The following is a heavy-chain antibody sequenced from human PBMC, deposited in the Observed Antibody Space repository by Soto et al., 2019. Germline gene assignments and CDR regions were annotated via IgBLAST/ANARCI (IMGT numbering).Heavy chain of an antibody. D-gene: IGHD2-15*01. CDR3: IVVVVAATPSAFDI. CDR2: INSDGSST. CDR1: GFTFSSYW. Sequence: EVQLVESGGGLVQPGGSLRLSCAASGFTFSSYWMHWVRQAPGKGLVWVSRINSDGSSTNYAGSVKGRFTISRDNAKNTLYLQMNSLRAEDTAVYYCIVVVVAATPSAFDIWGQGTMVTVSS. V-gene: IGHV3-74*01. J-gene: IGHJ3*02.